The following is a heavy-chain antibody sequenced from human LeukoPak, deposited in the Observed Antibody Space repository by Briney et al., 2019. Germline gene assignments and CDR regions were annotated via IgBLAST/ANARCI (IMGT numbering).Heavy chain of an antibody. Sequence: SETLSLTCTVSGGSISSYYWSWIRQPPGKGLEWIGYIYYSGSTNYNPSLKSRVTISVDTSENQFSLKLSSVTAADTAVYYCARDYYDSSGYYQARYYFDYWGQGTLVTVSS. V-gene: IGHV4-59*12. CDR1: GGSISSYY. CDR3: ARDYYDSSGYYQARYYFDY. J-gene: IGHJ4*02. CDR2: IYYSGST. D-gene: IGHD3-22*01.